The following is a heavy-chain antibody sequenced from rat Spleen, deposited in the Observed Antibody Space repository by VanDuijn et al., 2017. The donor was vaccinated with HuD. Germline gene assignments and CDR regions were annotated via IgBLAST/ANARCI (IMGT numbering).Heavy chain of an antibody. J-gene: IGHJ2*01. CDR2: ISYDDSST. CDR1: GFTFSDYY. Sequence: EVQLVESDGGLVQPGRSLKLSCAASGFTFSDYYMAWVRQAPTKGLEWVATISYDDSSTYYRDSVKGRFTISRDNAKSTLYLQLNSLRSEDTATYYCARPPYNNYFDYWGQGVMVTVSS. CDR3: ARPPYNNYFDY. V-gene: IGHV5-29*01. D-gene: IGHD1-10*01.